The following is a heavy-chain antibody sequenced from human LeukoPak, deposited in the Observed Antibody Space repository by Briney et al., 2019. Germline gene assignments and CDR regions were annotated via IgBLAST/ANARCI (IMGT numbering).Heavy chain of an antibody. J-gene: IGHJ6*02. V-gene: IGHV1-2*02. D-gene: IGHD3-3*01. CDR3: ARETLPYYDFWSGRALMDV. CDR2: INPNSGGA. Sequence: GASVKVSCKASGYTFTGYYIHWVRQAPGQGLEWVGWINPNSGGAKYAQKFQDRVTMTRDTSISTAYMGLSRLRSDDTAVYYCARETLPYYDFWSGRALMDVWGQGTTVTVSS. CDR1: GYTFTGYY.